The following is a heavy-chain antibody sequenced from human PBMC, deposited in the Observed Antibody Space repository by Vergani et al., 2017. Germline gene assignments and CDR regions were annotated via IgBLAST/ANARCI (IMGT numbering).Heavy chain of an antibody. D-gene: IGHD5-24*01. CDR1: GGSFSGYY. J-gene: IGHJ6*02. Sequence: QVQLQQWGAGLLKPSETLSLTCAVYGGSFSGYYWSWIRQPPGKGLEWIGEINHSGSTNYNPSLKSRVTISVDTSKNQFSLKLSSATAADTAVYYCARWRRSYYYYGMDVWGQGP. V-gene: IGHV4-34*01. CDR3: ARWRRSYYYYGMDV. CDR2: INHSGST.